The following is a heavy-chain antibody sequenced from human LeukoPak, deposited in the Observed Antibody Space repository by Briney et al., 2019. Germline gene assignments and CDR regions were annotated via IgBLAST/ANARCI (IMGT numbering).Heavy chain of an antibody. CDR2: INHSGNT. CDR3: ARAKEYGYNYGPGFGFDP. Sequence: SETLSLTCAVYGGYFSGYYWSWIRQPPGKGLEWIGEINHSGNTNYNPSLKSRVTISVDTSKSQISLKVTSVTAADTAVYYCARAKEYGYNYGPGFGFDPWGQGTPVTVSS. V-gene: IGHV4-34*01. D-gene: IGHD3-10*01. J-gene: IGHJ5*01. CDR1: GGYFSGYY.